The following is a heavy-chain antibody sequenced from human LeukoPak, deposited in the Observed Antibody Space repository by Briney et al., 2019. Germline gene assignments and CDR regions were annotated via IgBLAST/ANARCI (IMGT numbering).Heavy chain of an antibody. V-gene: IGHV1-69*04. Sequence: SVKVSCKASGYTFTSYGISWVRQAPGQGLEWMGRIIPILGIANYAQKFQGRVTITADKSTSTAYMELSSLRSEDTAVYYCARVAGDDIAAAKYYFDYWGQGTLVTVSS. D-gene: IGHD6-13*01. J-gene: IGHJ4*02. CDR2: IIPILGIA. CDR3: ARVAGDDIAAAKYYFDY. CDR1: GYTFTSYG.